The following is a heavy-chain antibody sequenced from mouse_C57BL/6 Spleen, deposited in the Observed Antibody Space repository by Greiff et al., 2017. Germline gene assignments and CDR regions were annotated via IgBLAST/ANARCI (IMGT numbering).Heavy chain of an antibody. CDR2: INPNNGGT. CDR3: AILAWGDAMDY. Sequence: VQLQQSGPELVKPGASVKIPCKASGYTFTDYNMDWVKQSHGKSLEWIGEINPNNGGTIYNQKFKGKATLTVDKSSSTAYMELRSLTSEDTAVYYCAILAWGDAMDYWGQGTSVTVSS. V-gene: IGHV1-18*01. CDR1: GYTFTDYN. J-gene: IGHJ4*01.